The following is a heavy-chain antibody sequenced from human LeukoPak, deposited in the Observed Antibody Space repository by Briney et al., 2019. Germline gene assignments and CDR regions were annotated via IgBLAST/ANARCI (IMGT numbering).Heavy chain of an antibody. Sequence: SQTLSLTFVISGDSVSINSAAWNWIRQSPARGLEWLGSTYYRSKWYNDYALSVKSRITINPDTSKNQFSLQLNSVTPEDTAVYYCVRGGRGYCSSSSCYFDSWGQGALVTVSS. D-gene: IGHD2-2*01. J-gene: IGHJ4*02. CDR2: TYYRSKWYN. CDR3: VRGGRGYCSSSSCYFDS. V-gene: IGHV6-1*01. CDR1: GDSVSINSAA.